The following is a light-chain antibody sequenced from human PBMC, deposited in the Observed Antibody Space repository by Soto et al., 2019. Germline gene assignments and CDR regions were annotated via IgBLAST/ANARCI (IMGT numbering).Light chain of an antibody. CDR1: SSDVGGYNY. J-gene: IGLJ1*01. Sequence: QSVLTQPASVSGSPGQSITISCTGTSSDVGGYNYVSWYQQHPGKAPKLMIYEVSSRPSGVSNRFSGSKSGNTASLTISGLQAEDGADYYCTSYGSGSSPTYVFGTGSKVTVL. CDR3: TSYGSGSSPTYV. V-gene: IGLV2-14*01. CDR2: EVS.